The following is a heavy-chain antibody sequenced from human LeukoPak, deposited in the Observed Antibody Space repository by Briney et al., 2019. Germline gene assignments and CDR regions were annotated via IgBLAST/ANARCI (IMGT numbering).Heavy chain of an antibody. CDR2: IRYDGSNT. Sequence: GGSLRLSCAASGFTFSTYGMHWVRQAPGKGLEWVAFIRYDGSNTYYADSVKGRFTISRDNFKNTLYLQMNSLRAEDTAMYYCARDLTDPPYYYYYIDVWGKGTTVTISS. J-gene: IGHJ6*03. CDR1: GFTFSTYG. V-gene: IGHV3-30*02. CDR3: ARDLTDPPYYYYYIDV.